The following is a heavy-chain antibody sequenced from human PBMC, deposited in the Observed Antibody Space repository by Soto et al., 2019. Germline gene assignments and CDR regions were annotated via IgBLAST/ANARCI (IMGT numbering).Heavy chain of an antibody. CDR2: IIPILGIA. V-gene: IGHV1-69*02. CDR3: ASYMTTVDY. J-gene: IGHJ4*02. CDR1: GGTFSSYT. Sequence: GASVKVSCKASGGTFSSYTISWVRQAPGQGLEWMGRIIPILGIANYAQKFQGRVTITADKSTSTAYMGLSSLRSEDTAVYYCASYMTTVDYWGQGTLVTVSS. D-gene: IGHD4-17*01.